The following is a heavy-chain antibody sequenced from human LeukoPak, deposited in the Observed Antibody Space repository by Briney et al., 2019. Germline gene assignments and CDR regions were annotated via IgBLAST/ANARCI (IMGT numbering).Heavy chain of an antibody. V-gene: IGHV3-30*04. CDR1: GFTFSSYA. J-gene: IGHJ5*02. D-gene: IGHD3-22*01. Sequence: GGSLRLSCAASGFTFSSYAMHWVRQAPGKGLEWVAVISYDGSKKYYADSVKGRFTISRDNSKNTLYLQMNSLRAEDTAVYYCARKVPNDSSGYYYRGQFDPWGQGTLVTVSS. CDR3: ARKVPNDSSGYYYRGQFDP. CDR2: ISYDGSKK.